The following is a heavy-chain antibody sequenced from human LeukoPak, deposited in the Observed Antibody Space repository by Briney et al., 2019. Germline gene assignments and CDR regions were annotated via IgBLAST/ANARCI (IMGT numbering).Heavy chain of an antibody. D-gene: IGHD3-16*01. J-gene: IGHJ4*02. V-gene: IGHV3-23*01. CDR3: AKHPSPVFGGGSYFED. Sequence: PGGSLRLSCAASGFTFSSYGMTWVRQAPGKGLEWVSAISGSGVNTDYADSVKGRFTISRDNSKNTLHLQMNSLTAEDTAVYYCAKHPSPVFGGGSYFEDWGQGTLVTVSS. CDR1: GFTFSSYG. CDR2: ISGSGVNT.